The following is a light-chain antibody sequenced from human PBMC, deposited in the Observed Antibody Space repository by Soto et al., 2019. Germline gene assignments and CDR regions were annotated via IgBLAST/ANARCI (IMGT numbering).Light chain of an antibody. CDR3: QPYVDSPWG. Sequence: EIVLTQSPGTLSLSPGERATLSCRASQSFSSSYLAWYQQKPGQPPRLLIYAASSRAAGIPDSLSVSVSGTDFTLTISRPEPEDFAVYYCQPYVDSPWGFGQGTKVEIK. J-gene: IGKJ1*01. CDR1: QSFSSSY. V-gene: IGKV3-20*01. CDR2: AAS.